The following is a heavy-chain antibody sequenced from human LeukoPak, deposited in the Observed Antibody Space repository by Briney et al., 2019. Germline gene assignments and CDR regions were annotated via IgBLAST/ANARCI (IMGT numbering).Heavy chain of an antibody. D-gene: IGHD3-10*01. CDR2: ISSSGSTI. Sequence: GGSLRLSCAASGFTFSSYEMNWVRQAPGKGLEWVSYISSSGSTIYYADSVKGRFTISRDNAKNSLYLQMNSLRAEDTAVYYCARETTYGSGSSDYWGQGTLVPVSS. CDR3: ARETTYGSGSSDY. V-gene: IGHV3-48*03. CDR1: GFTFSSYE. J-gene: IGHJ4*02.